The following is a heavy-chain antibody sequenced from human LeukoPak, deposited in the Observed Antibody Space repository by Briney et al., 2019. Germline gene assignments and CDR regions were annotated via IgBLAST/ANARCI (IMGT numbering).Heavy chain of an antibody. Sequence: PGGSLRLSCAASGFTFSSYAMSWVRQAPGKGLEWVSAISGSGGSTYYADSVKGRFTISRDNSKNTLYLQMNSLRAEDTAVYYCAKGRHSSSWPPYYFDYWGQGTLVTVSS. CDR3: AKGRHSSSWPPYYFDY. CDR1: GFTFSSYA. CDR2: ISGSGGST. V-gene: IGHV3-23*01. D-gene: IGHD6-13*01. J-gene: IGHJ4*02.